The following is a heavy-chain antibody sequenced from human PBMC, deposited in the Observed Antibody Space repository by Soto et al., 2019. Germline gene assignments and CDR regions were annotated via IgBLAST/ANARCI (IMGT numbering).Heavy chain of an antibody. CDR2: IGAYNGNT. CDR3: ATVRQLVGYFYYYLDV. V-gene: IGHV1-18*01. CDR1: GYTFTNYG. D-gene: IGHD6-6*01. J-gene: IGHJ6*03. Sequence: QVPLLQSGAEVKKPGASVKVSCKASGYTFTNYGITWVRQAPGQGLEWMGWIGAYNGNTHYTERLQGRVTMTTDTSMSTAYMELRGRRSDASAVYYCATVRQLVGYFYYYLDVWGNGTTVTVSS.